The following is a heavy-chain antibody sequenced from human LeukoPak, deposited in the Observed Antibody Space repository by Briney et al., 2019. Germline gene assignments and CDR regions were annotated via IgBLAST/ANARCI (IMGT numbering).Heavy chain of an antibody. CDR1: GFTFGSYG. CDR2: ISSSGSTI. CDR3: AELGITMIGGA. D-gene: IGHD3-10*02. J-gene: IGHJ6*04. Sequence: GGSLRLSCAASGFTFGSYGMNWVRQAPGKGLEWVSYISSSGSTIYYADSVKGRFTISRDNAKNSLYLQMNSLRAEDTAVYYCAELGITMIGGAWGKGTTVTISS. V-gene: IGHV3-48*04.